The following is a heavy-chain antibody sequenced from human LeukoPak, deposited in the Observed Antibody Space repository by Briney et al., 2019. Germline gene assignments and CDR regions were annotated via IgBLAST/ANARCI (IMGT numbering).Heavy chain of an antibody. CDR1: GFTFSSYW. V-gene: IGHV3-7*03. CDR2: IKQDGSEK. CDR3: ARDRFADYYDSSYWYFDL. D-gene: IGHD3-22*01. Sequence: GGSLRLSCAASGFTFSSYWMSWVRQAPGKGLEWVANIKQDGSEKYYVDSVKGRFTISRDNAKNSLYLQMNSLRAEDTAVYYCARDRFADYYDSSYWYFDLWGRGTLVTVSS. J-gene: IGHJ2*01.